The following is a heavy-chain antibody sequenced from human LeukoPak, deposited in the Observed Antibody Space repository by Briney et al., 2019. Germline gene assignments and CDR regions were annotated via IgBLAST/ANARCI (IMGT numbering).Heavy chain of an antibody. J-gene: IGHJ4*02. CDR3: ARGFFGDAYIPSFDY. V-gene: IGHV4-31*11. Sequence: PSGTLSLTCAVSGGSISSGGYYWSWIRQHPGTGLEWIGYIYYSGSTYYNPSLKSRVTISVDTSKNQFSLKLSSVTAADTAAYYCARGFFGDAYIPSFDYWGQGLLVTVSS. D-gene: IGHD5-24*01. CDR1: GGSISSGGYY. CDR2: IYYSGST.